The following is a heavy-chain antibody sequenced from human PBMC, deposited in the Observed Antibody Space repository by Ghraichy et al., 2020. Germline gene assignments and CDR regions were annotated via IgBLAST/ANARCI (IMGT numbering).Heavy chain of an antibody. V-gene: IGHV3-48*02. CDR1: GFTFSSYS. CDR3: AREGTYYYDSSGYYYANWFDP. J-gene: IGHJ5*02. CDR2: ISSSSSTI. D-gene: IGHD3-22*01. Sequence: GGSLRLSCAASGFTFSSYSMNWVRQAPGKGLEWVSYISSSSSTIYYADSVKGRFTISRDNAKNSLYLQMNSLRDEDTAVYYCAREGTYYYDSSGYYYANWFDPWGQGTLVTVSS.